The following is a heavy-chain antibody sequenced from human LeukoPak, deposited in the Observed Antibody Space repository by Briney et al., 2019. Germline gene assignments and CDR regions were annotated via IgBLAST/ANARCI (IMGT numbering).Heavy chain of an antibody. CDR1: GFTVSSNY. CDR3: ARPIAVAGTDRPESEDY. V-gene: IGHV3-66*01. D-gene: IGHD6-19*01. CDR2: IYSGGST. Sequence: PGGSLRLSCAASGFTVSSNYMSWVRQAPGKGLEWVSVIYSGGSTYYADSVKGRFTISRDNSKNTLYLQMNSLRAEDTAVYYCARPIAVAGTDRPESEDYWGQGTLVTVSS. J-gene: IGHJ4*02.